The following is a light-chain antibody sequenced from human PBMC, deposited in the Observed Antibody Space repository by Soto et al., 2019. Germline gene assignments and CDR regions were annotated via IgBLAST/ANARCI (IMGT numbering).Light chain of an antibody. J-gene: IGKJ1*01. Sequence: EIVLTQSPGTRPWSPVEIAALSVMASRSVSSSYLAWYQQKPGKAPRLLMYSTSNRATGIPDRFSGSGSGTDFTLTINGLETEDFAVYYCQQYGSSQTFGQGTKVDIK. V-gene: IGKV3-20*01. CDR1: RSVSSSY. CDR3: QQYGSSQT. CDR2: STS.